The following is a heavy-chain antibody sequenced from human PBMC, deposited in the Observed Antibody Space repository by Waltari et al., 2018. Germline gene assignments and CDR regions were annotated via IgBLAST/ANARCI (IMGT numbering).Heavy chain of an antibody. Sequence: EVQLVEPGGGLVKLGGSLILSWSASGLTLRSLWSSWVVQAPGKGVEWVANRVQDGSQKYYVDSVKGRFTVSRDNANNSLNLQMNSLRVEDTAVYYCARDLLGGWPVSFDSWGQGTLVTVSS. CDR3: ARDLLGGWPVSFDS. V-gene: IGHV3-7*04. J-gene: IGHJ4*02. D-gene: IGHD3-16*01. CDR1: GLTLRSLW. CDR2: RVQDGSQK.